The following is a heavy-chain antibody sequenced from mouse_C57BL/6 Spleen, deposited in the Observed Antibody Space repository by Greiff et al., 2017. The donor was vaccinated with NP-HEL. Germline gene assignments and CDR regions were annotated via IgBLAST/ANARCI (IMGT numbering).Heavy chain of an antibody. Sequence: EVKVEESGPGLVKPSQSLSLTCSVTGYSITSGYYWNWIRQFPGNKLEWMGYISYDGSNNYNPSLKNRISITRDTSKNQFFLKLNSVTTEDTATYYCAREDDYDDAMDYWGQGTSVTVSS. CDR3: AREDDYDDAMDY. V-gene: IGHV3-6*01. D-gene: IGHD2-4*01. CDR2: ISYDGSN. J-gene: IGHJ4*01. CDR1: GYSITSGYY.